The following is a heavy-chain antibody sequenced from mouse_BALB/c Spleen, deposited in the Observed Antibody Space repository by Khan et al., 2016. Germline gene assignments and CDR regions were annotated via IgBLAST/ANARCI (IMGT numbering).Heavy chain of an antibody. D-gene: IGHD2-3*01. V-gene: IGHV3-8*02. CDR2: ISYSGST. CDR3: ARNYDDFYYAMDY. Sequence: EVQLQESGPSLVKPSQTLSLTCSVTGDSITSGFWNWIRKFPGNKLEYMGYISYSGSTYYNPSLKSRISITRDTSKNQYYLQLNSVTTEDTATYYCARNYDDFYYAMDYWGQGTSVNVSS. J-gene: IGHJ4*01. CDR1: GDSITSGF.